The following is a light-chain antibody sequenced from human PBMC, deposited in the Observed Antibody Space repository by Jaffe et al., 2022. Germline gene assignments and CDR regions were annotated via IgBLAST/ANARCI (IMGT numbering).Light chain of an antibody. V-gene: IGLV4-69*01. CDR1: SGHSSYA. CDR3: QTWGTGILV. Sequence: QLVLTQSPSASASLGASVKLTCILSSGHSSYAIAWHQQQPEKGPRYLMKVNNDGSHNKGDGIPDRFSGSSSGAERYLTISSLQSEDEADYYCQTWGTGILVFGGGTKLTVL. J-gene: IGLJ3*02. CDR2: VNNDGSH.